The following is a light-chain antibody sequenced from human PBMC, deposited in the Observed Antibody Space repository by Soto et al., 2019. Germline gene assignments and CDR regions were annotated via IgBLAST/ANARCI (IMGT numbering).Light chain of an antibody. CDR3: SSYTGSSTFEV. CDR2: DVS. Sequence: QSALTQPASVSGSPGQSITISCTGTSSDVGGYNYVSWYQQHPGKAPKLMIYDVSNRPSGVSNRFSGSKSGNTASLTISGLQAEDEADYYCSSYTGSSTFEVFGGGTKSPS. V-gene: IGLV2-14*01. J-gene: IGLJ3*02. CDR1: SSDVGGYNY.